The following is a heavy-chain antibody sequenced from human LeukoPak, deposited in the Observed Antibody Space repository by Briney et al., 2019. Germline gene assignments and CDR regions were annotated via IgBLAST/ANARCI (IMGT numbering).Heavy chain of an antibody. Sequence: SETLSLTCTVSGGSISSHYWSWIRQPPGKGLEWIGYIYYSGNTNYNPSLKSRVTISVDTSKNQFSLKLSSVTAADTAVYYCAREGVAGNYFDYWGQGTLVTVSS. CDR3: AREGVAGNYFDY. D-gene: IGHD6-19*01. V-gene: IGHV4-59*11. CDR1: GGSISSHY. J-gene: IGHJ4*02. CDR2: IYYSGNT.